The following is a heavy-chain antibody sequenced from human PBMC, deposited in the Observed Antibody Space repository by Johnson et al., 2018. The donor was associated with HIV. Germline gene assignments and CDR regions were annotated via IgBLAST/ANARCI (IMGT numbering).Heavy chain of an antibody. CDR3: ARDPSGSYAEVTPDARFDI. D-gene: IGHD1-26*01. V-gene: IGHV3-66*01. Sequence: VQLVESGGGLVQPGGSLRLSCAASGFTVSSNYMSWVRQAPGKGLEWVPVMYSGGSTYYADSVKGGFTIPRDNSKNTLYLQMNSLRAEDTAVYYCARDPSGSYAEVTPDARFDIWGQGTMVTVSS. CDR2: MYSGGST. J-gene: IGHJ3*02. CDR1: GFTVSSNY.